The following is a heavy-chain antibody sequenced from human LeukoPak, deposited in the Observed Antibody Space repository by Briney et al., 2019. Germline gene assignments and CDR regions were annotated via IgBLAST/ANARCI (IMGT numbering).Heavy chain of an antibody. J-gene: IGHJ5*02. V-gene: IGHV4-39*07. Sequence: PSETLSLTCTVSGGSISSSSYYWGWIRQPPGKGLEWIGSIYYSGSTYYNPSLKSRVTISVDTSKNQFSLKLSSVTAADTAVYYCARVRIAAAGVYNWFDPWGQGTLVTVSS. CDR3: ARVRIAAAGVYNWFDP. D-gene: IGHD6-13*01. CDR2: IYYSGST. CDR1: GGSISSSSYY.